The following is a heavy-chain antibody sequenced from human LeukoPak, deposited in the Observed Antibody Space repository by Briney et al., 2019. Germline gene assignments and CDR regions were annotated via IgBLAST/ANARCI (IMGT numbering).Heavy chain of an antibody. Sequence: GGSLRLSCAASGFTFSSYSMNWVRQAPGKGLEWVSYISSSSSTIYYADSVKGRFTISRDNAKNSLYLQMNSLRAEDTAVYYCAKDRSNQYQLPPDYYFDYWGQGTLVTVSS. CDR1: GFTFSSYS. V-gene: IGHV3-48*01. J-gene: IGHJ4*02. CDR2: ISSSSSTI. CDR3: AKDRSNQYQLPPDYYFDY. D-gene: IGHD2-2*01.